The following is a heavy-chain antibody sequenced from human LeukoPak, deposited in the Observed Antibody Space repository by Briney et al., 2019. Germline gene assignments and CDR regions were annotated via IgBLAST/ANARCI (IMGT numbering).Heavy chain of an antibody. CDR3: ARGTIGSYTY. Sequence: PSEILSLTCTVSGGSVNNYYWNWIRQPPGKGLDWIGYIYYGGSTNYNPSLKSRVTISVDTSKNQFSLKLSSVTAADTAVYYCARGTIGSYTYWGQGTLVTVSS. CDR2: IYYGGST. D-gene: IGHD3-10*01. J-gene: IGHJ4*02. CDR1: GGSVNNYY. V-gene: IGHV4-59*02.